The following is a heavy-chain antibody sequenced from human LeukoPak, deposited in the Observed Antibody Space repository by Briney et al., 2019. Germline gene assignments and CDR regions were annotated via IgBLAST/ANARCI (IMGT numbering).Heavy chain of an antibody. V-gene: IGHV4-39*01. Sequence: PSETLSLTCTVSGGSISSSSYYWGWLRQPPGKGLEWIGNIYYSGSTYYNPSLKSRVTISVDTSKNQFSLKLSSVTAADTAVYYCARPVHGYLDYWGQGTLVTVSS. CDR1: GGSISSSSYY. CDR3: ARPVHGYLDY. J-gene: IGHJ4*02. CDR2: IYYSGST.